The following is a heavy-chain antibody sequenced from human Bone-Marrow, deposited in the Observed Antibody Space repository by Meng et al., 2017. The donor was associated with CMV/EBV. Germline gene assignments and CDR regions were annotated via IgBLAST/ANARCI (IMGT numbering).Heavy chain of an antibody. V-gene: IGHV4-39*07. Sequence: SISRSDHHWGWIRQPPGKGLEWFANIYYSGSTYYSPSLKSRVTISVDTSKNQFSLKLRSVTAADTAFYYCARVVGGSHYPGGYSFEYWGQGTLVTVSS. CDR1: SISRSDHH. CDR3: ARVVGGSHYPGGYSFEY. D-gene: IGHD1-26*01. CDR2: IYYSGST. J-gene: IGHJ4*02.